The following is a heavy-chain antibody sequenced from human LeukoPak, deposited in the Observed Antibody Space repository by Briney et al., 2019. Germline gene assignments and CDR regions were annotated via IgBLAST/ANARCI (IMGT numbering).Heavy chain of an antibody. CDR1: GFTFDDYA. D-gene: IGHD3-22*01. V-gene: IGHV3-9*01. Sequence: GGSLRLSCAASGFTFDDYAMHWVRQAPGKGLEWVSGISWNSGSIGYADSVKGRFTISRDNAKNSLFLQMNSLRPEDTALYYCAKSPRDSSGYSGWGQGTLVTVSS. CDR2: ISWNSGSI. J-gene: IGHJ4*02. CDR3: AKSPRDSSGYSG.